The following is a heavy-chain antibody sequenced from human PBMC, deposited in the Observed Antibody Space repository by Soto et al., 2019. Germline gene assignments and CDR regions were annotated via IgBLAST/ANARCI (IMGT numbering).Heavy chain of an antibody. CDR1: GDSMDGFY. D-gene: IGHD2-15*01. CDR2: IYYSGST. V-gene: IGHV4-59*01. CDR3: ARDATLRY. Sequence: QVHLQESGPGLVKPSETLSLTCNVSGDSMDGFYWNWIRQHPGKGLEWIGYIYYSGSTNYNPSLKSRVTISIDMSKNQFSLNLTSVTAADTAVYYCARDATLRYWGQGTLVTVSS. J-gene: IGHJ4*02.